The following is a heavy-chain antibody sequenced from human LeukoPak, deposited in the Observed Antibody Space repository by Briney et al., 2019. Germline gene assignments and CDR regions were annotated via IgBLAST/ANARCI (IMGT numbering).Heavy chain of an antibody. CDR2: ISGSGGST. CDR1: GLTFSSYA. J-gene: IGHJ4*02. CDR3: AKGGLGCSSTSCFDY. V-gene: IGHV3-23*01. D-gene: IGHD2-2*01. Sequence: GGSPRLSCAASGLTFSSYAMSWVRQAPGKGLEWVSAISGSGGSTYYADSVKGRFTISRDNSKNTLYLQMNSLRVEDTAVYYCAKGGLGCSSTSCFDYWGQGTLVTVSS.